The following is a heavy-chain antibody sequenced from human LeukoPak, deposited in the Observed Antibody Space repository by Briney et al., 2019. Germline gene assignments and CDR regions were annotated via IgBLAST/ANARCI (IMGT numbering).Heavy chain of an antibody. CDR2: ISGSGGST. V-gene: IGHV3-23*01. CDR3: SARGDDFWSGYPYYYYYMDV. D-gene: IGHD3-3*01. J-gene: IGHJ6*03. Sequence: HPGGSLRLSCAASGFTFSSYAMSWVRQAPGKGLEWVSAISGSGGSTYYADSVKGRFTISRDNSKNTLYLQMNSLRAEDTAVYYCSARGDDFWSGYPYYYYYMDVWGKGTTVTVSS. CDR1: GFTFSSYA.